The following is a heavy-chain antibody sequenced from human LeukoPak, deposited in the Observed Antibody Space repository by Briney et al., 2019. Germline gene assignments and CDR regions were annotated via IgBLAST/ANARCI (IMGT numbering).Heavy chain of an antibody. Sequence: SETLSLTCTVSGGSISSYYWSWLRQPPGKGLEWIGYIYYSGSTNYNPSLKSRVTISVDTSKNQFSLKLSSVTAADTAVYYCAREKLDNRIIHYWGQGTLVTVSS. J-gene: IGHJ4*02. V-gene: IGHV4-59*01. CDR3: AREKLDNRIIHY. D-gene: IGHD2/OR15-2a*01. CDR2: IYYSGST. CDR1: GGSISSYY.